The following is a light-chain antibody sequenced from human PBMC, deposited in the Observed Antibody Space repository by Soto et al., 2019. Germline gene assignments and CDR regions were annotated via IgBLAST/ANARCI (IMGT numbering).Light chain of an antibody. Sequence: EIVLTQSPGTLSLSPGERATLSCRASLSVYKNFLAWYQQKPGQAPRLVINGASNRATAIPDRFSGSGSGTDFSLTIDRLEPEDFAVSFCQQYGSSPPTFRGGTKLAIK. J-gene: IGKJ4*01. V-gene: IGKV3-20*01. CDR1: LSVYKNF. CDR3: QQYGSSPPT. CDR2: GAS.